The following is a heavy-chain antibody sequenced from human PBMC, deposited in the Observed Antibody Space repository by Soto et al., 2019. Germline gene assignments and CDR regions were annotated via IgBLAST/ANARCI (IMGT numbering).Heavy chain of an antibody. CDR2: ISGSGGST. CDR1: GFTFSSYA. CDR3: AKTDSSGYFDDYYYYGMDV. D-gene: IGHD3-22*01. Sequence: PGGSLRLSCAAPGFTFSSYAMSWVRQAPGKGLEWVSAISGSGGSTYYADSVKGRFTISRDNSKNTLYLQMNSLRAEDTAVYYCAKTDSSGYFDDYYYYGMDVWGQGTTVTVSS. J-gene: IGHJ6*02. V-gene: IGHV3-23*01.